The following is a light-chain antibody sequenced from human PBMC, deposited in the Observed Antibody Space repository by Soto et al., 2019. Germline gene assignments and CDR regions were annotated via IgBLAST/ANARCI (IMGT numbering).Light chain of an antibody. CDR1: ISDVGSQDY. J-gene: IGLJ1*01. Sequence: SVLTQPASVSGSPGQSITISCTGTISDVGSQDYVSWYQQYPGRAPKVLIYEVSNRPSGVSNRFSGSKSGNTASLTISGLQAEDEAHYFCSSYSTRVALVFGPGTKLTVL. CDR3: SSYSTRVALV. CDR2: EVS. V-gene: IGLV2-14*03.